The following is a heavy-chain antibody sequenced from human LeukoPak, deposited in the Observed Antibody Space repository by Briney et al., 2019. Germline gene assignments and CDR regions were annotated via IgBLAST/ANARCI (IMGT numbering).Heavy chain of an antibody. D-gene: IGHD4-17*01. J-gene: IGHJ6*02. V-gene: IGHV1-2*02. CDR3: ARDWGDYDYYYYGMDV. Sequence: GASVKVSCKASGYTFTGYYMHWVRQAPGQGLEWMGWINPNSGGTNYARKFQGRVTMTRDTSISTAYMELSRLRSDDTAVYYCARDWGDYDYYYYGMDVWGQGTTVTVSS. CDR1: GYTFTGYY. CDR2: INPNSGGT.